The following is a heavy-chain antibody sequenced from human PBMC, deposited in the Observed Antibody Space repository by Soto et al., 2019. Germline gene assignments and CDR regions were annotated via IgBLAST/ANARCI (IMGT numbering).Heavy chain of an antibody. D-gene: IGHD2-15*01. CDR1: GFTFSSYA. CDR3: AREGWSSCRGGTCYSDY. Sequence: EVQLLESGGGLVQPGGSLRLSCAASGFTFSSYAMGWVRQAPGKGLEWVSGISGSGGTTYYADSVKGRFTISRDNSKNTLYLQMNSLRAEDTAVYYCAREGWSSCRGGTCYSDYWGQGTLVTVSS. J-gene: IGHJ4*02. V-gene: IGHV3-23*01. CDR2: ISGSGGTT.